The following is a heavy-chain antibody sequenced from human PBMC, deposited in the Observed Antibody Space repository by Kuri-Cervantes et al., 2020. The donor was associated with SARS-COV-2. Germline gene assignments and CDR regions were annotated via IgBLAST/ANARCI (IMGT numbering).Heavy chain of an antibody. J-gene: IGHJ4*02. Sequence: SETLSLTCTVSGGSISSYYWSWIRQPPGKGLEWIGYIYYSGSTNYNPSLKSRVTISVDTSKNQFSPKLSSVTAADTAVYYCARQAPLQQLALDYWGREPWAPSPQ. D-gene: IGHD6-13*01. CDR3: ARQAPLQQLALDY. V-gene: IGHV4-59*08. CDR1: GGSISSYY. CDR2: IYYSGST.